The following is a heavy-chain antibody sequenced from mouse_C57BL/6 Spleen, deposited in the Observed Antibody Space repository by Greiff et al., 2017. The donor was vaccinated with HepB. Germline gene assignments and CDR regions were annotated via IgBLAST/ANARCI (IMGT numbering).Heavy chain of an antibody. CDR3: AGSSGPAWFAY. CDR2: IYPGSGST. D-gene: IGHD3-2*02. Sequence: QVHVKQPGAELVKPGASVKMSCKASGYTFTSYWITWVKQRPGQGLEWIGDIYPGSGSTNYNEKFKSKATLTVDTSSSTAYMQLSSLTSEDSAVYYCAGSSGPAWFAYWGQGTLVTVSA. J-gene: IGHJ3*01. V-gene: IGHV1-55*01. CDR1: GYTFTSYW.